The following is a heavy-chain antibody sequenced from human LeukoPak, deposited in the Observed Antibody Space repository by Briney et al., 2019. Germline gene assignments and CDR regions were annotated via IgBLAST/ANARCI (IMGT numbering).Heavy chain of an antibody. CDR3: ARVGLNGTCGGDCYTPYAFDI. Sequence: PSETLSLTCTVSGGSISSGGYYWSWIRQHPGKGLEWIGYIYYSGSTYYNPSLKSRVTISVDTSKNQFSLKLSSVTAADTAVYYCARVGLNGTCGGDCYTPYAFDIWGQGTMVTVSS. CDR1: GGSISSGGYY. J-gene: IGHJ3*02. CDR2: IYYSGST. V-gene: IGHV4-31*03. D-gene: IGHD2-21*02.